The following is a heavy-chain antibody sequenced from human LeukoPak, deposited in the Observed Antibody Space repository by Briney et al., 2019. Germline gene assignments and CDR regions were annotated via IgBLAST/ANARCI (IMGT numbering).Heavy chain of an antibody. CDR3: VREGLYFFDF. CDR2: ITRSSYI. J-gene: IGHJ4*01. V-gene: IGHV3-69-1*02. Sequence: GGSLRLSCAASGFTFDDYAMHWVRQPPGKGLDWVSSITRSSYIYYADSVKGRFTISRDNAKDSVYLQMNSLRAEDSATYYCVREGLYFFDFWGQGTLVTVSS. CDR1: GFTFDDYA.